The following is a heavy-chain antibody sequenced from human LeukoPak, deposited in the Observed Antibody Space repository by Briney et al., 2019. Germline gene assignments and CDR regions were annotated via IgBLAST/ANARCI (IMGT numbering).Heavy chain of an antibody. J-gene: IGHJ4*02. CDR1: GYTFTSYD. D-gene: IGHD6-6*01. CDR2: MNPNSGNT. Sequence: ASVKVSSKASGYTFTSYDINWVRQATGQGLEWMGWMNPNSGNTGYAQKFQGRVTMTRNTSISTAYMELSSLRSEDTAVYYCARGRAGVAARSRSYYFDYWGQGTLVTVSS. V-gene: IGHV1-8*01. CDR3: ARGRAGVAARSRSYYFDY.